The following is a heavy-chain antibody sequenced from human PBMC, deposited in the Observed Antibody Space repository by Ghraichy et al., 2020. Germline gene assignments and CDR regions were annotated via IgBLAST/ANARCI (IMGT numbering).Heavy chain of an antibody. CDR2: IKSKTDGGTT. Sequence: GGSLRLSCAASGFTFSNAWMSWVRQAPGKGLEWVGRIKSKTDGGTTDYAAPVKGRFTISRDDSKNTLYLQMISLKTEDTAVYYCTTENCSSTSCWNYYYGMDVWGQGTTVTVSS. J-gene: IGHJ6*02. D-gene: IGHD2-2*01. CDR1: GFTFSNAW. CDR3: TTENCSSTSCWNYYYGMDV. V-gene: IGHV3-15*01.